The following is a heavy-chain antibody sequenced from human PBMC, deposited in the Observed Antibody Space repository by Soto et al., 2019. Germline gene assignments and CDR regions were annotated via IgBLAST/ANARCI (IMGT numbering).Heavy chain of an antibody. Sequence: QVQLQESGPGLVKPSGTLSLTCAVSGGSISSSNWWSWVRQPPGKGLEWIGEIYHSGSTNYNPSLKSRGTISVDKSKNPCSLKLSPVTAADTAVYYCARVWTTVTNWFDPWGQGTLVTVSS. CDR3: ARVWTTVTNWFDP. V-gene: IGHV4-4*02. D-gene: IGHD4-17*01. CDR2: IYHSGST. J-gene: IGHJ5*02. CDR1: GGSISSSNW.